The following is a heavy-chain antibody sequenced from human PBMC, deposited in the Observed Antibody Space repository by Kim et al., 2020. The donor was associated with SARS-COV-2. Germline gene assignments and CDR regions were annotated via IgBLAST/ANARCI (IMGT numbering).Heavy chain of an antibody. V-gene: IGHV5-51*01. D-gene: IGHD1-26*01. CDR1: GYSFTSYW. Sequence: GESLKISCKGSGYSFTSYWIGWVRQMPGKGLEWMGIIYPGDSDTRYSPSFQGQVTISADKSISTAYLQWSSLKASDTAMYYCARHWKVGATRNYYYYGMDVWGQGTTVTVSS. CDR3: ARHWKVGATRNYYYYGMDV. J-gene: IGHJ6*02. CDR2: IYPGDSDT.